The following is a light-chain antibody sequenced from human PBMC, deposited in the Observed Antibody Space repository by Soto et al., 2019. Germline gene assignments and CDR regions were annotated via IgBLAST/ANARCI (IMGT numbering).Light chain of an antibody. CDR2: LNSDGSH. J-gene: IGLJ2*01. CDR3: QTWGTGIRV. CDR1: SGHSSYA. V-gene: IGLV4-69*01. Sequence: QPVLTQSPSASASLGASVKLTCTLSSGHSSYAIAWHQQQPEKGPRYLMKLNSDGSHSKGDGIPDRFSGSSSGAERYLTISCLQSEDEADYYCQTWGTGIRVFGGGTQLNVL.